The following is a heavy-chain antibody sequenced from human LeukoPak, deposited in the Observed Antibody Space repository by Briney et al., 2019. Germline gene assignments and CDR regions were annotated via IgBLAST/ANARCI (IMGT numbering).Heavy chain of an antibody. CDR1: GGSISSHY. V-gene: IGHV4-59*11. J-gene: IGHJ5*02. CDR2: IDHTGST. CDR3: ARQSLVDYSDSRGPFRWFDI. Sequence: PSETLSLSCNVSGGSISSHYWGWIRQPPGKGLEWIGYIDHTGSTDCSPSLKSRVTMSVDTSKNQVSLKLSYVTAADTAVYFCARQSLVDYSDSRGPFRWFDIWGRGTLVTVS. D-gene: IGHD3-16*01.